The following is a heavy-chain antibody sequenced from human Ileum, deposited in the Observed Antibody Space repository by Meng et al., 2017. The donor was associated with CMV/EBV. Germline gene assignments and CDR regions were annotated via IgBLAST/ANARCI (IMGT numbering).Heavy chain of an antibody. J-gene: IGHJ6*02. CDR2: IYSGGSST. Sequence: GESVKISCAASGFTFDDYGMSWVRQAPGKGLEWVSVIYSGGSSTYYADSVKGRFTISRDNSKNTLYLQMNSLRAEDTAVYYCAKESRYYDSSGYLIGYYYYGMDVWGQGTTVTVPS. CDR1: GFTFDDYG. CDR3: AKESRYYDSSGYLIGYYYYGMDV. V-gene: IGHV3-23*03. D-gene: IGHD3-22*01.